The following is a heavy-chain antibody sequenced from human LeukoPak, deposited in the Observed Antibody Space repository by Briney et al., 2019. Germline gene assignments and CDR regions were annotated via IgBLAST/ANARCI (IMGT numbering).Heavy chain of an antibody. CDR2: IYYSGST. Sequence: SETLSLTCTVSGGSISSSSYYWGCIRQPPGKGLEWIGSIYYSGSTYYNPSLKSRVTISVDTSKNQFSLKLSSVTAADTAVSYCARSLEWLLLFDYWGQGTLVTVSS. J-gene: IGHJ4*02. CDR3: ARSLEWLLLFDY. CDR1: GGSISSSSYY. V-gene: IGHV4-39*07. D-gene: IGHD3-3*01.